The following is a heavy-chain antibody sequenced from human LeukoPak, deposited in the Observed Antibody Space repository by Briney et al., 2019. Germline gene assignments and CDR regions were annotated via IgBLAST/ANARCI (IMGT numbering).Heavy chain of an antibody. Sequence: ASVKVSCKASGYTFTSYGISWVRQAPGQGLEWMGWISAYNGNTNYAQKLQGRVTMTTDTSTSTAYMELRSLRSDDTAVYYCARVMGLTMIQFGGFDPWGQGTLVTVSS. J-gene: IGHJ5*02. V-gene: IGHV1-18*01. CDR2: ISAYNGNT. D-gene: IGHD3-22*01. CDR1: GYTFTSYG. CDR3: ARVMGLTMIQFGGFDP.